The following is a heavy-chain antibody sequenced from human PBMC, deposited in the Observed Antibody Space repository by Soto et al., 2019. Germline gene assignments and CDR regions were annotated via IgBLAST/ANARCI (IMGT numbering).Heavy chain of an antibody. J-gene: IGHJ4*02. D-gene: IGHD3-10*01. CDR2: INPFDGSR. Sequence: GASVKVSCKASGYIFTSYYIHWVRQAPGQGLEWMGWINPFDGSRMFAQSFQGRVTMTRDTSTSTVYMAVSSLSSEVTAVYYCSRVDPGETSPFDHWGQGTLVTVSS. CDR1: GYIFTSYY. CDR3: SRVDPGETSPFDH. V-gene: IGHV1-46*03.